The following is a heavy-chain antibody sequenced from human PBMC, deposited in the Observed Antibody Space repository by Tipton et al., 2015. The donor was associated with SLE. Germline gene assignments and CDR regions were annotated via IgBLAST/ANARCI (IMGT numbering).Heavy chain of an antibody. J-gene: IGHJ6*03. CDR3: AREGPTYYYYYMDV. CDR1: GFTSSSYG. Sequence: LSLTCAASGFTSSSYGMHWVRQAPGKGLEWVSYISSSGSTIYYADSVKGRFTISRDNAKNSLYLQMNSLRAEDTAVYYCAREGPTYYYYYMDVWGKGTTVTVSS. V-gene: IGHV3-48*03. CDR2: ISSSGSTI.